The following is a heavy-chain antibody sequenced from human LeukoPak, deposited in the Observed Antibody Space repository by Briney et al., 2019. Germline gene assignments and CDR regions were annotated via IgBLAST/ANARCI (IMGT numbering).Heavy chain of an antibody. J-gene: IGHJ3*02. V-gene: IGHV3-30-3*01. CDR2: ISFDGSNK. CDR3: AKGRRSYGPDAFDI. D-gene: IGHD5-18*01. Sequence: GRSLRLSCAASGFTFSSYAMHWVRQAPGKGLEWVAVISFDGSNKYYADSVKGRFTISRDNSKNTLFLQMNSLRAEDTAVYYCAKGRRSYGPDAFDIWGQGTMVTVSS. CDR1: GFTFSSYA.